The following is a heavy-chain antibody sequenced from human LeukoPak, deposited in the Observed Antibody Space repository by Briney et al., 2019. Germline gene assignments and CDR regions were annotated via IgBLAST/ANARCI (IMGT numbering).Heavy chain of an antibody. Sequence: SVKVSCKASGGTFSSYAISWVRQAPGQGLEWMGRIIPILGIANYAQKFQGRVTITADKSTSTAYMELSSLRSEDTAVYYCARSGGSWTYYYYGMDVWGQGTRVTVSS. CDR2: IIPILGIA. CDR1: GGTFSSYA. D-gene: IGHD2-15*01. J-gene: IGHJ6*02. CDR3: ARSGGSWTYYYYGMDV. V-gene: IGHV1-69*04.